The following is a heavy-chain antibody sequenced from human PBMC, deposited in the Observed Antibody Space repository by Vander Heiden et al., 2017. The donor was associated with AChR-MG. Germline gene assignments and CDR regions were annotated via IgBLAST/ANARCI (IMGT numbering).Heavy chain of an antibody. J-gene: IGHJ4*02. CDR2: INHSEST. CDR3: ARSHPFDY. CDR1: GASFSGYY. Sequence: QVQLQQWGAGLLEPSETLSLTCAVDGASFSGYYLSCIRQPPGKGLGWMGEINHSESTNYNPSLKSRVTISVDTYKNQFSLKLSSVTAADTAVYYCARSHPFDYWGQGTLVTVSS. V-gene: IGHV4-34*01.